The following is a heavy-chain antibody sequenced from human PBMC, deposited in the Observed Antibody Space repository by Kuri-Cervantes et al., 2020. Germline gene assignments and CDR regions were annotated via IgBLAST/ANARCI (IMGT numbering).Heavy chain of an antibody. D-gene: IGHD3-10*01. Sequence: GESLKISCAASGFTCSSYAMSWVRQAPGKGLEWVSAISGSGGSTYYADSVKGRFTISRDNSKNTLYLQMNSLRAEDTAVYYCARAGGGMDVWGQGTTVTVSS. CDR2: ISGSGGST. CDR3: ARAGGGMDV. CDR1: GFTCSSYA. J-gene: IGHJ6*02. V-gene: IGHV3-23*01.